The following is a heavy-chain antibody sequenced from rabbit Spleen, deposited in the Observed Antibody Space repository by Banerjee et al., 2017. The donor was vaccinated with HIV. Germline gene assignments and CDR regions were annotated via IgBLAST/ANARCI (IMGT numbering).Heavy chain of an antibody. Sequence: QSLEESGGDLVKPGTSLTLTCRGSGLDFSSSYWICWVRQAPGKGLEWIGYIDPIFGRKYYASWVNGRFTISSHNAQNTLYLQLNSLTAADTATYFCVRGSGWGFGYFKLWGPGTLVTVS. CDR3: VRGSGWGFGYFKL. V-gene: IGHV1S40*01. D-gene: IGHD4-1*01. CDR2: IDPIFGRK. CDR1: GLDFSSSYW. J-gene: IGHJ4*01.